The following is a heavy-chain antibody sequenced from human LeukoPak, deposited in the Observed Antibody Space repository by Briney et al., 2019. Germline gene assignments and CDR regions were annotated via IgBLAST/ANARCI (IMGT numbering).Heavy chain of an antibody. J-gene: IGHJ4*02. CDR1: GFIFSNAW. D-gene: IGHD3-9*01. CDR2: IESNPAGGTA. Sequence: PGGSLRLSCAASGFIFSNAWMTWVRQAPGVGLEWVGRIESNPAGGTADYAAPLKGRFTISRDDSKNTLYLQLNSLKTEDTAIYYCTTLSHDIHYWGQGTLVTVSS. V-gene: IGHV3-15*04. CDR3: TTLSHDIHY.